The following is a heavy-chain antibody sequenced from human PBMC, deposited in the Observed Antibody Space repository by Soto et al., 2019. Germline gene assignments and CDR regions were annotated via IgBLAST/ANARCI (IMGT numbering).Heavy chain of an antibody. CDR1: GFTFSSYA. D-gene: IGHD6-19*01. CDR3: AKDRGSGWYENWFDP. CDR2: ISGSGGSL. V-gene: IGHV3-23*01. J-gene: IGHJ5*02. Sequence: EVQLLESGGGLVQPGGSLSLSCAASGFTFSSYAMNWVRQAPGKGLEWVSAISGSGGSLNYADAVQGRFTISRDNSKNTLYLQMNSLRAEDTAVYYCAKDRGSGWYENWFDPWCQGTLVTVSS.